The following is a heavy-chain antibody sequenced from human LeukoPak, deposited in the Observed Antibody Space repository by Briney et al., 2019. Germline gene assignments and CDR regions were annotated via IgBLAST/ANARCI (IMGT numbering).Heavy chain of an antibody. V-gene: IGHV1-18*01. Sequence: ASVKVSCKASGYTFTSYGISWVRQAPGQELEWMGWISAYNGNTNYAQKLQGRVTMTTDTSTSTAYMELRSLRSDDTAVYYCARDYYGSGSYNWFDPWGQGTLVTVSS. CDR1: GYTFTSYG. D-gene: IGHD3-10*01. J-gene: IGHJ5*02. CDR3: ARDYYGSGSYNWFDP. CDR2: ISAYNGNT.